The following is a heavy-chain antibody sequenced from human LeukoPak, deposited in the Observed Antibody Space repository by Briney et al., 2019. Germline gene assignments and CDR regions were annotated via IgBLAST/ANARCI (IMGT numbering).Heavy chain of an antibody. Sequence: SETLSLTCTVSGGSVNSGSHYRSWLRQPPGKGLEWIGYIHYTGSTNYNASLNSRVTMSVDTSKNHFSLKLSSVTAADTAVYYCARGPGGYSYGYYFDYWGQGTLVTVSS. CDR3: ARGPGGYSYGYYFDY. V-gene: IGHV4-61*03. J-gene: IGHJ4*02. CDR2: IHYTGST. CDR1: GGSVNSGSHY. D-gene: IGHD5-18*01.